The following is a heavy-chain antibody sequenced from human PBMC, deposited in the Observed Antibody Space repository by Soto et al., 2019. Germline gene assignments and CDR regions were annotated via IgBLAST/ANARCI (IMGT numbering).Heavy chain of an antibody. J-gene: IGHJ4*02. CDR1: GYTFSSYD. Sequence: QVQLVQSGAEVKKPGASVKVSCKASGYTFSSYDINWVRQATGQGLEWMGWLNPNSGDTGYAQKVQGRVTLTRNTSINTAYIELSSLTSDDTAVYYCATSGGGWYLYWGQGTLVTVSS. CDR3: ATSGGGWYLY. D-gene: IGHD6-19*01. CDR2: LNPNSGDT. V-gene: IGHV1-8*01.